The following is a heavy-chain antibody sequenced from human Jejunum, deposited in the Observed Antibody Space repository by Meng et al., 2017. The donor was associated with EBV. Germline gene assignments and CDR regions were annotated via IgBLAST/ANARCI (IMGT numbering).Heavy chain of an antibody. Sequence: QVELVESGLGVKKPGTSVKVSCNASGYIFTDYYPHWVRQAPGQGLEWVGRMNSNSGSTNYAQKFQGRVTMTRDMSISTAYMDLSGLRSDDTAVYYCARATLSGYHDRFFDYWGQGTLVTVSS. CDR3: ARATLSGYHDRFFDY. J-gene: IGHJ4*02. V-gene: IGHV1-2*06. CDR1: GYIFTDYY. CDR2: MNSNSGST. D-gene: IGHD3-9*01.